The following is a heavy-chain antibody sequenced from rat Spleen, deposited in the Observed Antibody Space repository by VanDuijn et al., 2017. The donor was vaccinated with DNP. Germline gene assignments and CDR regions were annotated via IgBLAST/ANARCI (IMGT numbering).Heavy chain of an antibody. CDR1: GFTFSDYY. J-gene: IGHJ2*01. Sequence: EVQLVESGGGLVQPGRSLKLSCAASGFTFSDYYMAWVRQAPTKGLEWVAYIRYDGGSIYYGDSVKGRFAISRDNAKSTLYLQMNSLRSEDMATYYCVRWNSGHLDYWGQGVMVTVSS. CDR2: IRYDGGSI. V-gene: IGHV5-22*01. CDR3: VRWNSGHLDY. D-gene: IGHD4-3*01.